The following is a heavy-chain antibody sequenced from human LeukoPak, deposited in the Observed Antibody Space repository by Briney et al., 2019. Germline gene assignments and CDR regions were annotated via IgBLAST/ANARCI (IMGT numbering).Heavy chain of an antibody. D-gene: IGHD5-24*01. CDR2: IFDSGSP. Sequence: SETLSLTCTVSGVSIGTYHWSWVRQPPGKGLEWIGYIFDSGSPNYRPALRSRVTISLDTSKNQLSLRLKSATAADTAIYYCARHDENGYYFFDIWGQGTLVTVSS. V-gene: IGHV4-59*08. J-gene: IGHJ4*02. CDR3: ARHDENGYYFFDI. CDR1: GVSIGTYH.